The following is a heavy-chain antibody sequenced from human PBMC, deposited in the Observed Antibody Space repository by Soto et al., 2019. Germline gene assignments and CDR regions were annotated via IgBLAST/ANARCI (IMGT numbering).Heavy chain of an antibody. Sequence: GGSLRLSCAASGFTFRSFTMNWVRQAPGKGLEWVSTISSSSAYIYYTDALRGRFTISRDNAKNSLHLQMNSLRAEDTAVYYCTRDASRDSSARGWFDPWGPGTLVTVSS. J-gene: IGHJ5*02. CDR2: ISSSSAYI. D-gene: IGHD6-13*01. V-gene: IGHV3-21*01. CDR1: GFTFRSFT. CDR3: TRDASRDSSARGWFDP.